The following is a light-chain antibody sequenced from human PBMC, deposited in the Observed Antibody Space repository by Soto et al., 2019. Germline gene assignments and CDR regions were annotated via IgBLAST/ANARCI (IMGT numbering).Light chain of an antibody. CDR3: QQYNDSPRT. J-gene: IGKJ1*01. Sequence: EIILTQSPGTLALSPGDGATLSCRASQTVNRNYLAWYHQRPGQPPRLLNYGVSKWASGVPDRFSGDGSGTEFTLTIGRLDPDDFGIYYCQQYNDSPRTFGQGTRVEVK. CDR2: GVS. V-gene: IGKV3-20*01. CDR1: QTVNRNY.